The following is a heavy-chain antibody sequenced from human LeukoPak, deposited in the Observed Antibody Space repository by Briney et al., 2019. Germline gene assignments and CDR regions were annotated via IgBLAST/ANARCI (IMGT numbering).Heavy chain of an antibody. CDR1: SDSISSNNW. V-gene: IGHV4-4*02. CDR3: AREYESSGWYSKGSFDY. Sequence: SETLSLTCAVSSDSISSNNWWNWVRQPPGKGLEWIGEIYHSGITEYNPSLRSRVTISVDKSKNQFSLKLSSVTAADTAVYYCAREYESSGWYSKGSFDYWGQGILVTVSS. D-gene: IGHD6-19*01. J-gene: IGHJ4*02. CDR2: IYHSGIT.